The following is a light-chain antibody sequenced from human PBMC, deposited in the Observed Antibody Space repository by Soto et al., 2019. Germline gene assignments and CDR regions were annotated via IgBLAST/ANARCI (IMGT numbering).Light chain of an antibody. CDR3: QQSQSFPLT. CDR2: GES. J-gene: IGKJ4*01. V-gene: IGKV1-39*01. Sequence: DIQMTQSPSSLSASVGDRVTITCRASQSISSYLNWYQRKPGKAPKLLIYGESRFQSGVSSRFSGSGSGTDFTLTISSLQPEDFATYYCQQSQSFPLTFGGGTKVEIK. CDR1: QSISSY.